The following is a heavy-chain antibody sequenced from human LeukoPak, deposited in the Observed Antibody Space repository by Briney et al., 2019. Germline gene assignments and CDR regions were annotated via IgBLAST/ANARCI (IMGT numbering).Heavy chain of an antibody. CDR1: GYSFTSYW. D-gene: IGHD3-16*01. CDR3: ARRGSSGRSLPGRNHDGFDI. Sequence: GESLKISCKGSGYSFTSYWIGWVRQMPGKGLEWMGIIDPGDSDTRYSPSFQGQVTISADKSINTAYLQWSSLKASDTAMYYCARRGSSGRSLPGRNHDGFDIWGRGTMVTVSS. J-gene: IGHJ3*02. CDR2: IDPGDSDT. V-gene: IGHV5-51*01.